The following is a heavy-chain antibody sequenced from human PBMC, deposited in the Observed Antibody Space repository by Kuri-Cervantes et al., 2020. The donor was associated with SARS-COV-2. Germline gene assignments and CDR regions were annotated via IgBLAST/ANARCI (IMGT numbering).Heavy chain of an antibody. Sequence: SETLSLTCTVSGGSISSYYWGWIRQPPGKGLEWIGSIYHSGSTYYNPSLKSRVTISVDTSKNQFSLKLGSVTAADTAVYYCAREYCSSTSCYGAFDIWGQGTMVTVSS. CDR3: AREYCSSTSCYGAFDI. J-gene: IGHJ3*02. CDR2: IYHSGST. CDR1: GGSISSYY. D-gene: IGHD2-2*01. V-gene: IGHV4-39*07.